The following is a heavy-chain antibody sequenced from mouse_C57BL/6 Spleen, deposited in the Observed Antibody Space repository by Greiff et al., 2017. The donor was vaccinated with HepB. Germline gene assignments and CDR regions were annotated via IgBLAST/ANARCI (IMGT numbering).Heavy chain of an antibody. CDR1: GYTFTSYW. V-gene: IGHV1-64*01. J-gene: IGHJ4*01. CDR3: ARFRTGTDAMDY. D-gene: IGHD4-1*01. Sequence: QVQLKQPGAELVKPGASVKLSCKASGYTFTSYWMHWVKQRPGQGLEWIGMIHPNSGSTNYNEKFKSKATLTVDKSSSTAYMQLSSLTSEDSAVYHCARFRTGTDAMDYWGQGTSVTVSS. CDR2: IHPNSGST.